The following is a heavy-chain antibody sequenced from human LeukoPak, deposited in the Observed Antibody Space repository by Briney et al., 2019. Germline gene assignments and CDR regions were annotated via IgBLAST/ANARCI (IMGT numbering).Heavy chain of an antibody. J-gene: IGHJ3*02. CDR1: GYTFTSYG. CDR2: ISAYNGNT. Sequence: GASVKVSCKASGYTFTSYGISWVRQAPGQGLEWMGWISAYNGNTNYAQKLQGRVTMTTDTSTSTAYMELRSLRSDDTAVYYCARPRQLGGIQNDAFDIWGQGTMVTVSS. D-gene: IGHD5-18*01. V-gene: IGHV1-18*01. CDR3: ARPRQLGGIQNDAFDI.